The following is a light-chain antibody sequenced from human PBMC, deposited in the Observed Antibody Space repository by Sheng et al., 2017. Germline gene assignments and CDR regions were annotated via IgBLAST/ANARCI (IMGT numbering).Light chain of an antibody. Sequence: DIQLTQSPSSLSASVGDRVSINCRASQHINDYLYWYQQRPGKAPTVLIYSASRLRAGVPSRFSGSGSGANYTLTINSLLPEDSATYFCQQSFSTPALTFGGGTKVEI. J-gene: IGKJ4*01. CDR2: SAS. CDR3: QQSFSTPALT. V-gene: IGKV1-39*01. CDR1: QHINDY.